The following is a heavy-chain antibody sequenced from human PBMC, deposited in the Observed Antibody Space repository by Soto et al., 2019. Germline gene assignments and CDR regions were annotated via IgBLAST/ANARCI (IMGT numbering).Heavy chain of an antibody. CDR1: VGSISSYY. Sequence: PSGTLSLTCTVSVGSISSYYWSWIRQPPGKGLEWIGYIYYSGSTNYNPSLKSRVTISVDTSKNQFSLKLSSVTAADTAVYYCARVARGSSSADAHIDYWGQGTLVTVSS. CDR3: ARVARGSSSADAHIDY. J-gene: IGHJ4*02. CDR2: IYYSGST. V-gene: IGHV4-59*01. D-gene: IGHD6-6*01.